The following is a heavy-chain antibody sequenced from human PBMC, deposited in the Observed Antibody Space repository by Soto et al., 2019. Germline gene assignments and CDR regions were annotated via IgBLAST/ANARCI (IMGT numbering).Heavy chain of an antibody. CDR1: GFTFSSYA. V-gene: IGHV3-23*01. Sequence: GGSLRLSCAASGFTFSSYAMSWVRQAPGKGLEWVSGISGSGDSTYYADSVKGRFTISRDNSKNTLYLQMNSLRAEDTAVYYCAKGVPGIAVAGTGYFQHWGQGTLVTVAS. J-gene: IGHJ1*01. CDR3: AKGVPGIAVAGTGYFQH. CDR2: ISGSGDST. D-gene: IGHD6-19*01.